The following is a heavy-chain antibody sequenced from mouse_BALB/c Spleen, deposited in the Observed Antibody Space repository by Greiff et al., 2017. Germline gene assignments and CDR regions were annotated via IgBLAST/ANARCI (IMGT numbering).Heavy chain of an antibody. V-gene: IGHV5-12-2*01. D-gene: IGHD2-14*01. CDR2: ISNGGGST. CDR3: ARHREVRRSTMDY. J-gene: IGHJ4*01. CDR1: GFTFSSYT. Sequence: EVKLVESGGGLVQPGGSLKLSCAASGFTFSSYTMSWVRQTPEKRLEWVAYISNGGGSTYYPDTVKGRFTISRDNAKNTLYLQMSSLKSEDTAMYYCARHREVRRSTMDYWGQGTSVTVSS.